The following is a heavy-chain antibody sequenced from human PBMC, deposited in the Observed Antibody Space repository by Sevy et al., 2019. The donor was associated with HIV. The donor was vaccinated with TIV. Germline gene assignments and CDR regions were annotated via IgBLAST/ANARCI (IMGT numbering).Heavy chain of an antibody. J-gene: IGHJ5*01. D-gene: IGHD1-1*01. V-gene: IGHV3-33*01. CDR3: ARDSARVIVPTAGFDS. CDR1: GFTFRSFS. Sequence: GGSLRLSCSASGFTFRSFSMHWVRQAPGKGLEWVAAIWYDGRTKQYAEYVKGRFTISRDNSKNMLSLEMNSLRAEDTGLYFCARDSARVIVPTAGFDSWGQGTVVTVSS. CDR2: IWYDGRTK.